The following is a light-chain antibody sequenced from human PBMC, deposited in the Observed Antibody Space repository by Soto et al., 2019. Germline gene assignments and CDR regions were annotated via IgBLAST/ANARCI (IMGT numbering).Light chain of an antibody. J-gene: IGKJ1*01. CDR2: GAS. V-gene: IGKV3-15*01. CDR1: QTVSFN. Sequence: EIVMTQSPATLSVSPGERATLSCRASQTVSFNLAWYQQRPGQPPRLLIYGASTRATGIPARFSGSGSGTDFTLTISSLEPEDFAVYYCQQRSNWPWTFGQGSKVDNK. CDR3: QQRSNWPWT.